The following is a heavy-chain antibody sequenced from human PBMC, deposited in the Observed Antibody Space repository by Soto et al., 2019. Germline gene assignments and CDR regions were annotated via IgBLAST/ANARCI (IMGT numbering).Heavy chain of an antibody. V-gene: IGHV4-59*01. J-gene: IGHJ4*02. CDR1: GGSISGYY. Sequence: SETLSLTCTVSGGSISGYYWSWIRQPPGKGLEWIGYIYYSGSTNYNPSLKSRVTISVDTSKNQFSLNLSSVTAADTAVYYCAREFSSTWYSYFDYWGQGALVTVSS. CDR3: AREFSSTWYSYFDY. D-gene: IGHD6-13*01. CDR2: IYYSGST.